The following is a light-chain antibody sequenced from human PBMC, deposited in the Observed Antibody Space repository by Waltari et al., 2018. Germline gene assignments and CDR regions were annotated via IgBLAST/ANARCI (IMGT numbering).Light chain of an antibody. CDR1: PTVSTIA. CDR3: QQYDGIVVT. Sequence: EIVLTQSPGTLSLSPGDRATLSCRASPTVSTIALGWYQQKPGQAPRVLIYSTYNRATGIPDRFSGSGSGTDFTLTINRLAPEDVAMYYCQQYDGIVVTFGGGTKGEI. V-gene: IGKV3-20*01. J-gene: IGKJ4*01. CDR2: STY.